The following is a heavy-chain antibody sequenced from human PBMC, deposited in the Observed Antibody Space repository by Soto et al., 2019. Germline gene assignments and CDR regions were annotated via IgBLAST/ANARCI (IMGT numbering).Heavy chain of an antibody. CDR3: ARGRYGDY. Sequence: QVHLVQSGAEVKKPGASVKVSCKGSGYGFTTYGITWVRQAPGQGLERMAWLSAHNGNTNYAQKLQGRVTVTRDTSTSTAYMELRSLRSADTAVYYCARGRYGDYWGQGALVTVSS. D-gene: IGHD1-1*01. CDR1: GYGFTTYG. J-gene: IGHJ4*02. V-gene: IGHV1-18*01. CDR2: LSAHNGNT.